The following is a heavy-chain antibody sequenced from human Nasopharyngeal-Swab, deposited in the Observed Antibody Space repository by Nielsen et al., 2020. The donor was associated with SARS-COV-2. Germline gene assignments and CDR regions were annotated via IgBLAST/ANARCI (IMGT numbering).Heavy chain of an antibody. J-gene: IGHJ5*02. V-gene: IGHV3-11*04. D-gene: IGHD3-10*01. CDR1: GFTFSDYY. CDR3: ARTAATEFGWGYGSGSSRFWFDP. Sequence: GESLKISCAASGFTFSDYYMSWIRQAPGKGLEWVSYISSSGSTIYYADSVKGRFTISRDNAKNSLYLQMNSLRAEDTAVYYCARTAATEFGWGYGSGSSRFWFDPWGQGTLVTVSS. CDR2: ISSSGSTI.